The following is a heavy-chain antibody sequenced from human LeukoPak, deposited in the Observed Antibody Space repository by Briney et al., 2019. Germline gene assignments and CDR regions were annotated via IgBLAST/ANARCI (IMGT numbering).Heavy chain of an antibody. V-gene: IGHV3-23*01. CDR1: GFTFSSYA. CDR3: ARDIQWLGPYYYYYVDV. CDR2: ISSSGYST. D-gene: IGHD6-19*01. Sequence: GGSLRLSCAASGFTFSSYAMTWVRQAPGKGLEWVSTISSSGYSTYYADSVKGRFTISRDNSKNTLYLQMNSLRAEDTAVYYCARDIQWLGPYYYYYVDVWGKGTTVTVSS. J-gene: IGHJ6*03.